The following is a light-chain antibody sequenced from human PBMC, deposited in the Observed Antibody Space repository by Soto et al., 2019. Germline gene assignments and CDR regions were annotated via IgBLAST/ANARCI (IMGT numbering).Light chain of an antibody. CDR3: EQYYSSPLT. Sequence: TVMTQSPGSLAVSLGERATINCKSSQSVLYNSKNQNYLAWYQQKPGQPPKLLIYWASTRESGVPDRFSVSGSGTDFTLTITSLQAEDAAVYYCEQYYSSPLTFGQGTRLDIK. J-gene: IGKJ5*01. V-gene: IGKV4-1*01. CDR2: WAS. CDR1: QSVLYNSKNQNY.